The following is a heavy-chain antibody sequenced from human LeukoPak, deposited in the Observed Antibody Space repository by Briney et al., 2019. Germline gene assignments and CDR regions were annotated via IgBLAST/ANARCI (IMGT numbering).Heavy chain of an antibody. CDR3: ARAEDYYDSSGYQNYFDY. J-gene: IGHJ4*02. V-gene: IGHV4-38-2*02. Sequence: SETLSLTCTVSGYSISSGYYWGWIRQPPGKGLEWIGSIYHSGSTYYNPSLKSRVTISVDTSKNKFSLKLSSVTAADTAVYYCARAEDYYDSSGYQNYFDYWGQGTLVTVSS. D-gene: IGHD3-22*01. CDR2: IYHSGST. CDR1: GYSISSGYY.